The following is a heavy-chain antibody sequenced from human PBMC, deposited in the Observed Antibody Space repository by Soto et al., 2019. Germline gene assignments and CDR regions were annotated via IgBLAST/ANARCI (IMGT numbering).Heavy chain of an antibody. CDR3: TTEYNSRQDLNH. Sequence: EVQLVESGGGLVGPGGSLRLSWAISGFTFSTVSMNWVGQAPGKGLEWVSSISATGTYTFYADSLKGRFTISRDNARNSLFLQMNSLRVEDTALYYCTTEYNSRQDLNHWGQGALVTVSS. J-gene: IGHJ5*02. CDR1: GFTFSTVS. D-gene: IGHD6-6*01. V-gene: IGHV3-21*01. CDR2: ISATGTYT.